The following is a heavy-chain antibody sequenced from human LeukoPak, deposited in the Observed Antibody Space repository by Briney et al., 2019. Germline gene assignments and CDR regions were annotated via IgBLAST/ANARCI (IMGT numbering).Heavy chain of an antibody. Sequence: GGSLRLSCAASGFTLSSSEMNWVRQAPGKGLEWVSYISSFSSTICYADSVMGRFTISRDNAKNSLYLQMNSLRAEDTAVYYCARSPNYKGYFDYWGQGTLVTVSS. D-gene: IGHD3-10*01. CDR1: GFTLSSSE. J-gene: IGHJ4*02. CDR3: ARSPNYKGYFDY. V-gene: IGHV3-48*03. CDR2: ISSFSSTI.